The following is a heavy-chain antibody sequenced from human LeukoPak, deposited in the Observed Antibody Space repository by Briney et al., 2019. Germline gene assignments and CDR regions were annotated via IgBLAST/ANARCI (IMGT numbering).Heavy chain of an antibody. CDR1: GYRFTSYW. CDR2: IYPGDSDT. D-gene: IGHD3-22*01. J-gene: IGHJ4*02. V-gene: IGHV5-51*01. CDR3: ARLDYYDALYYFDY. Sequence: GESLKISCKGSGYRFTSYWIGWVRQMPGKGLEWMGIIYPGDSDTRYSPSFQGQVTVSADKSISTAYLQWSSLKASDTAMYYCARLDYYDALYYFDYWGQGTLVTVSS.